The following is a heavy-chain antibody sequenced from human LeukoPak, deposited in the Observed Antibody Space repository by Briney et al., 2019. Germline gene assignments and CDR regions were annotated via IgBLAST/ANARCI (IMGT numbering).Heavy chain of an antibody. V-gene: IGHV3-7*01. D-gene: IGHD3-10*01. CDR1: GFTFSNYW. Sequence: GGSLRLSCAASGFTFSNYWMSWVSQAPGKGLELVANIKHDGSEKYYVDSVKGRFTISRDNSKHTLFLQMNSLRAEDTAVYYCAKDRFDYYAAGSFYNGAPFDYWGQGTLVTVSS. CDR3: AKDRFDYYAAGSFYNGAPFDY. J-gene: IGHJ4*02. CDR2: IKHDGSEK.